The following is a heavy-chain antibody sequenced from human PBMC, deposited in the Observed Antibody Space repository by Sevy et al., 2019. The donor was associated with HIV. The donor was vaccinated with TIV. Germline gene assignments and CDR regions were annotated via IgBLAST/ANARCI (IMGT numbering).Heavy chain of an antibody. V-gene: IGHV3-23*01. Sequence: GGSLRLSCAASGFTFSSYAMTWVRQAPGKGLEWVSGISASGASTYYADSVKGRFTISRDNSKNTLYLQINSLRAEDTAVYYCAKLSCSDGNCFSIDYWGQGTLVIVSS. CDR1: GFTFSSYA. J-gene: IGHJ4*02. D-gene: IGHD2-15*01. CDR2: ISASGAST. CDR3: AKLSCSDGNCFSIDY.